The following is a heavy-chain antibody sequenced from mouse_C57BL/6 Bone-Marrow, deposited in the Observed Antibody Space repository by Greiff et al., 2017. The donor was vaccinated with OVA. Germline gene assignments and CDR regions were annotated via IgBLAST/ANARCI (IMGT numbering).Heavy chain of an antibody. D-gene: IGHD2-5*01. CDR1: GYTFTDYE. J-gene: IGHJ4*01. CDR2: IDPETGGT. Sequence: VQLQQPGAELVRPGASVTLSCKASGYTFTDYEMHWVKQTPVHGLEWIGAIDPETGGTAYNQKFKGKAILTADKSSSTAYMELRSLTSEDSAVYYCTRGDSNYYAMDYWGQGTSVTVSS. CDR3: TRGDSNYYAMDY. V-gene: IGHV1-15*01.